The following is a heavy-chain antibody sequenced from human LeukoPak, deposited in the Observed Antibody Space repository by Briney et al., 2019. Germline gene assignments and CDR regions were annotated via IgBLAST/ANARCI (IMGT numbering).Heavy chain of an antibody. CDR2: IYYSGST. V-gene: IGHV4-59*01. J-gene: IGHJ5*02. Sequence: SETLSLTCTVSGGSISSYYWSWIRQPPGKGLEWIGYIYYSGSTNYNPSLKSRVTISVDTSKNQFSLKLSSVTAADTAVYYCARGHRIAVADWFDPWGRGTLVTVSS. D-gene: IGHD6-19*01. CDR1: GGSISSYY. CDR3: ARGHRIAVADWFDP.